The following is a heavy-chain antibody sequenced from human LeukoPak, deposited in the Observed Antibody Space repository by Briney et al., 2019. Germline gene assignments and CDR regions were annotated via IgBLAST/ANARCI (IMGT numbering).Heavy chain of an antibody. V-gene: IGHV3-21*04. J-gene: IGHJ3*02. CDR3: ARDNYILTGYYNAFDI. CDR1: GFTFSSYS. CDR2: ISSSSSYI. Sequence: GGSLRLSCAASGFTFSSYSMNWVRQAPGKGLEWVSSISSSSSYIYYADSVKGRFTISRDNSKSTLYLQMNSLRAEDTAVYYCARDNYILTGYYNAFDIWGQGTLVTVPS. D-gene: IGHD3-9*01.